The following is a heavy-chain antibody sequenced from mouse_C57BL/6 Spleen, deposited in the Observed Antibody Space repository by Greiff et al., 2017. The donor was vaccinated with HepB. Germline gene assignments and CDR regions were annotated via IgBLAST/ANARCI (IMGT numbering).Heavy chain of an antibody. Sequence: QVQLKESGAELARPGASVKLSCKASGYTFTSYGISWVKQRTGQGLEWIGEIYPRSGNTYYNEKFKGKATLTADKSSSTAYMELRSLTSEDSAVYFCASGELTGTYYFDYWGQGTTLTVSS. CDR1: GYTFTSYG. D-gene: IGHD4-1*01. J-gene: IGHJ2*01. CDR2: IYPRSGNT. V-gene: IGHV1-81*01. CDR3: ASGELTGTYYFDY.